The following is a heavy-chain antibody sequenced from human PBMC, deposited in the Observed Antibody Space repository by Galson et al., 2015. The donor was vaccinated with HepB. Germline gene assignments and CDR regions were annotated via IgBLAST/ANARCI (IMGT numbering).Heavy chain of an antibody. CDR3: AREAPSSSDWYEGGWFDP. CDR2: IIPIFGTA. Sequence: SVKVSCKASGGTFSSYAISWVRQAPGQGLEWMGGIIPIFGTANYAQKFQGRVTITADESTSTAYMELSSLRSEDTAVYYCAREAPSSSDWYEGGWFDPWGQGTLVTVSS. J-gene: IGHJ5*02. D-gene: IGHD6-19*01. CDR1: GGTFSSYA. V-gene: IGHV1-69*13.